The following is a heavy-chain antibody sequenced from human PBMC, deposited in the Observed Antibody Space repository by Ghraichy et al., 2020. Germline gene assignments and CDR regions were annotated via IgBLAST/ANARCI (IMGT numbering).Heavy chain of an antibody. Sequence: GGSLRLSCEASGFTFSSYNLNWVRQAPGKGPKWISYITSSSRFISYADSVKGRFTISRDNAKNSLYLQMNSLRDEDTAVYYCARASAVVRYYYYDAMDVWGQGTTVTVSS. CDR1: GFTFSSYN. CDR2: ITSSSRFI. CDR3: ARASAVVRYYYYDAMDV. D-gene: IGHD4-23*01. J-gene: IGHJ6*02. V-gene: IGHV3-48*02.